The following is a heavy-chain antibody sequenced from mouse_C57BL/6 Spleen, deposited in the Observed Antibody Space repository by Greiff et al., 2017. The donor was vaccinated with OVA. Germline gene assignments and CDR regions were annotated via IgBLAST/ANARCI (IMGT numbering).Heavy chain of an antibody. V-gene: IGHV1-82*01. CDR2: IYPGDGDT. J-gene: IGHJ2*01. D-gene: IGHD3-3*01. CDR3: ARGTLFDY. Sequence: QVQLQQSGPELVKPGASVKISCKASGYAFSSSWMNWVKQRPGKGLEWIGRIYPGDGDTNYNGKFKGKATLTADKSSSTAYMQLSSLTSEDSAVYFCARGTLFDYWGQGTTLTVSS. CDR1: GYAFSSSW.